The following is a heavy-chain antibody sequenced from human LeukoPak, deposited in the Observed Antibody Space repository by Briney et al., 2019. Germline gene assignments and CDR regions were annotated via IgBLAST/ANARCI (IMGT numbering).Heavy chain of an antibody. Sequence: GGSLRLSCAASGFTFSSYAMHWVRQAPGKGLEWVAVISYDGSNKYYADSVKGRFTISRDNSKNTLYLQMNSLRAEDTAVYYCAKDYVVRGNLYYYGMDVWDQGTTVTVSS. D-gene: IGHD3-10*01. J-gene: IGHJ6*02. CDR2: ISYDGSNK. CDR1: GFTFSSYA. V-gene: IGHV3-30-3*01. CDR3: AKDYVVRGNLYYYGMDV.